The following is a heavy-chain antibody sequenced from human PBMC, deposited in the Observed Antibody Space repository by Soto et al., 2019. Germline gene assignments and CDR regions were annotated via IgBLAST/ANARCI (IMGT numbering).Heavy chain of an antibody. Sequence: SETLSLTCTVSGGSISSSDYYWSWIRQPPGKGLEWIGYIYSSGNTYYNPSLKSRLTISVDTSKNQFSLKLNSVTAADTALYYCARGLSAAKVVTCYFDYWGQGTLVTVSS. V-gene: IGHV4-31*03. CDR2: IYSSGNT. CDR1: GGSISSSDYY. D-gene: IGHD2-21*02. CDR3: ARGLSAAKVVTCYFDY. J-gene: IGHJ4*02.